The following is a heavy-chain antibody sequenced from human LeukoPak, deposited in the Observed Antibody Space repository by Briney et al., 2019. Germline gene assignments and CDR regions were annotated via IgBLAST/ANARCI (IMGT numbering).Heavy chain of an antibody. D-gene: IGHD3-16*01. CDR2: IREDGSEK. Sequence: GGSLRLSCAASGFTFSNYWMSWVRQAPGKGLEWVANIREDGSEKYYVDSVKGQFTISRDNAKNSLSLQMDSLRAEDTAVYYCARGGLDYWGQGTLVTVSS. CDR1: GFTFSNYW. V-gene: IGHV3-7*01. CDR3: ARGGLDY. J-gene: IGHJ4*02.